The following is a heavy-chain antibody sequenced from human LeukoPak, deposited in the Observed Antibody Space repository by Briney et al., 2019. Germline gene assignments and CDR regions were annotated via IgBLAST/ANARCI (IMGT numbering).Heavy chain of an antibody. CDR1: GGSISSSNW. D-gene: IGHD6-13*01. Sequence: PSGTLSLTCAVSGGSISSSNWWSWVRQPPGKGLEWIGEIYHSGSTNYNPSLKSRVTISVDKSKNQFSLKLSSVTVADTAVYYCARYGPWGSSSQYYFDYWGQGTLVTVSS. J-gene: IGHJ4*02. CDR2: IYHSGST. V-gene: IGHV4-4*02. CDR3: ARYGPWGSSSQYYFDY.